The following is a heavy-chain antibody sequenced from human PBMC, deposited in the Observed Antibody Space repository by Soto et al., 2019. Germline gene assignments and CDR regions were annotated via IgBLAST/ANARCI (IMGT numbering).Heavy chain of an antibody. D-gene: IGHD3-22*01. CDR1: GFAFNNYG. V-gene: IGHV3-21*01. Sequence: GGSLRLSCTVSGFAFNNYGINWVRQAPGKGLEWVSSISKSDYTYYSDSVKGRFAISRDNAKSSVSLQMNTLRVEDTAVYYCAREDSIIIPDVSDFWGQGTLVPVSS. CDR3: AREDSIIIPDVSDF. CDR2: ISKSDYT. J-gene: IGHJ4*02.